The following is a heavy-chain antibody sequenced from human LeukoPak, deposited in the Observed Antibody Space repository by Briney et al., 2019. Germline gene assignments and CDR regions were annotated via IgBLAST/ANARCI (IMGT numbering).Heavy chain of an antibody. CDR1: GGSISSYY. Sequence: SETLSLTCTVSGGSISSYYWSWIRQPPGKGLEWIGYIYYSGSTNYNPSLKSRVTISVDTSKNQFSLKLSSVTAADTAVYYCARDSSWYGGVMAFDIWGQGTMVTVSS. D-gene: IGHD6-13*01. V-gene: IGHV4-59*12. CDR2: IYYSGST. J-gene: IGHJ3*02. CDR3: ARDSSWYGGVMAFDI.